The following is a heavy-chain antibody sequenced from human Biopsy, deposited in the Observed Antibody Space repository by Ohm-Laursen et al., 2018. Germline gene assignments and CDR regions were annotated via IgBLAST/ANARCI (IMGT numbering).Heavy chain of an antibody. CDR2: ISYDGSGE. J-gene: IGHJ2*01. V-gene: IGHV3-30*03. Sequence: SLRPSCAASGFIFTSYGMHWVRPAPGKGLEWVAVISYDGSGEYYADSLQGRFTISRDNPKNTVDLQMNSLRAEDTAVYFCARDEKRWDYSNCFSWHFDLWGRGTLVTGSS. CDR1: GFIFTSYG. CDR3: ARDEKRWDYSNCFSWHFDL. D-gene: IGHD4-11*01.